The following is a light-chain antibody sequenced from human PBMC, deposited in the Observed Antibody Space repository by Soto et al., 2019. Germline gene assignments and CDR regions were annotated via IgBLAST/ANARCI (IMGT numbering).Light chain of an antibody. V-gene: IGKV1-5*03. Sequence: DIQMTQSPSTLSASVGDRVTITCRASQSISSWLAWYQQKTGRAPKLLIYKASNLESGVPSRFSGSGSGTEFTLAIISLQPDDFATYYCQEYSTYARTFGQGTKVDIK. CDR3: QEYSTYART. CDR1: QSISSW. CDR2: KAS. J-gene: IGKJ1*01.